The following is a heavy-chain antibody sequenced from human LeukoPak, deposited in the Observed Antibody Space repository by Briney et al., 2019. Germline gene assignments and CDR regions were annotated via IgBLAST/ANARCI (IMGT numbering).Heavy chain of an antibody. CDR2: IYYSGST. J-gene: IGHJ4*02. CDR1: GGSISNYY. V-gene: IGHV4-59*08. CDR3: ARRAYGSGNFNRYHFDY. Sequence: SETLSLTCTVSGGSISNYYWSWIRQPPGKGLEWIGYIYYSGSTNYNPSLKSRVTISVDTSSNQFSLKLNSVTAADTAVYYCARRAYGSGNFNRYHFDYWGQGTLVAVSS. D-gene: IGHD3-10*01.